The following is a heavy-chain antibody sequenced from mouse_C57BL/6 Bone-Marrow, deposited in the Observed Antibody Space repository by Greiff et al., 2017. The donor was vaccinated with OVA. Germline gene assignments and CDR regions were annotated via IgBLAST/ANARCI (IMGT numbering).Heavy chain of an antibody. CDR2: INPNNGGT. D-gene: IGHD2-4*01. V-gene: IGHV1-26*01. CDR3: ASHIYYDYAFDY. J-gene: IGHJ2*01. Sequence: EVQLQQSGPELVKPGASVKISCKASGYTFTDYYMNWVKQSHGKSLEWIGDINPNNGGTSYNQKFKGKATLTVDKSSSTAYMELRSLTSEDSAVYYCASHIYYDYAFDYWGQGTTLTVSS. CDR1: GYTFTDYY.